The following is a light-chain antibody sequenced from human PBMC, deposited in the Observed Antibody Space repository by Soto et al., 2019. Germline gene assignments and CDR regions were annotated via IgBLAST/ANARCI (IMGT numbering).Light chain of an antibody. CDR3: HQSFANPWP. CDR2: AAS. CDR1: PSIGIY. V-gene: IGKV1-39*01. J-gene: IGKJ1*01. Sequence: DIHVTQSPSSLSSSVGDRVTITCRASPSIGIYLNWYKKKPGKAPKLLVHAASTLQSGAPSTFSGSVYGTDFALTSSSLQPEDIATYYCHQSFANPWPFAHGTKVESK.